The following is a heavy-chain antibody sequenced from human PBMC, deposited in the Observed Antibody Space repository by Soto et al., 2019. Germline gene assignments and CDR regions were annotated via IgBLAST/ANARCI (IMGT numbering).Heavy chain of an antibody. CDR2: IYYSGST. Sequence: SETLSLTCTVSGGSISSSSYYWGWIRQPPGKGLEWIGSIYYSGSTYYNPSLKSRVTISVDTSKNQFSLKLSSVTAADTAVYYCARQAGRGGIAARLYNWFDPWGQGTLVTVSP. J-gene: IGHJ5*02. V-gene: IGHV4-39*01. CDR3: ARQAGRGGIAARLYNWFDP. CDR1: GGSISSSSYY. D-gene: IGHD6-6*01.